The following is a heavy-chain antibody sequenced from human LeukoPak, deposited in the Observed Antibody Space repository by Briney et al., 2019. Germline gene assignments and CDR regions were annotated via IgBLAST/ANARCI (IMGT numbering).Heavy chain of an antibody. V-gene: IGHV4-59*08. CDR2: IYYSGST. CDR1: GGSISSYY. J-gene: IGHJ4*02. D-gene: IGHD6-13*01. CDR3: AAGYSSSWYLH. Sequence: SETLSLTCTVSGGSISSYYWSWIRQPPGKGLEWIGYIYYSGSTNYNPSLKRRVTISVDTSKNQFSLKLSSVTAADTAVYYCAAGYSSSWYLHWGQGTLVTVSS.